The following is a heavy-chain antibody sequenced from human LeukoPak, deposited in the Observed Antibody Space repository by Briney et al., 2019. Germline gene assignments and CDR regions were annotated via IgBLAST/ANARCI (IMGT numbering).Heavy chain of an antibody. V-gene: IGHV1-46*01. J-gene: IGHJ4*02. CDR3: ARDSGMVRGTVDY. Sequence: ASVKVSCKSSGYTFTSYYMYWVRLAPGQGLEWMGIINPSGGSTSYAQKFQGRVTMTRDTSTSTVYMELSSLRSEDTAVYYCARDSGMVRGTVDYWGQGTLVTVSS. CDR2: INPSGGST. D-gene: IGHD3-10*01. CDR1: GYTFTSYY.